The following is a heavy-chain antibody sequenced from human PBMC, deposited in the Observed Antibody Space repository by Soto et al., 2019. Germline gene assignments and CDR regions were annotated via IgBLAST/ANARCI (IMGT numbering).Heavy chain of an antibody. J-gene: IGHJ5*02. CDR2: IDPNNGAT. V-gene: IGHV1-2*02. CDR1: RYIFTAYF. Sequence: QVQLVQSGAEVKKPGASVKVSCKAPRYIFTAYFMPWVRQAPGQGLEWMAGIDPNNGATHYGLSFQGRVTMTRDTSISTAYMELSSLRSDDTAVDYGASHYPGARFDPWGQGTLVIVSS. CDR3: ASHYPGARFDP. D-gene: IGHD1-26*01.